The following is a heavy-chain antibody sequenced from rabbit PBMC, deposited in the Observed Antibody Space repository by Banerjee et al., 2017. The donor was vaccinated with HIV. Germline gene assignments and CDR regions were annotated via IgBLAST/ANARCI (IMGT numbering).Heavy chain of an antibody. Sequence: QEQLVESGGGLVQPGGSLKLSCKASGFDFSTYGVNWVRQAPGKGLEWIGYITYGGSANSASGVNGLFTISRHNAQNTLYLQLNSLTAADTATYFCVRGSISGTDYNLWGQGTLVTDS. V-gene: IGHV1S47*01. CDR1: GFDFSTYG. CDR2: ITYGGSA. J-gene: IGHJ3*01. D-gene: IGHD1-1*01. CDR3: VRGSISGTDYNL.